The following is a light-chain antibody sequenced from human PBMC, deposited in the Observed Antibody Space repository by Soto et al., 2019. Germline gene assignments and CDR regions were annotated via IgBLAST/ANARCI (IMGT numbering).Light chain of an antibody. CDR2: DVS. V-gene: IGKV3-11*01. CDR1: HSINSN. Sequence: EIVLTQSPATLSLSPGERATLSCRASHSINSNLAWYQQKPGQAPRLLIYDVSSRATGIPARFSGSGSGTDFTLTISSLQPEDFAVYYCRQRGNWPITFGQGTRLEI. CDR3: RQRGNWPIT. J-gene: IGKJ5*01.